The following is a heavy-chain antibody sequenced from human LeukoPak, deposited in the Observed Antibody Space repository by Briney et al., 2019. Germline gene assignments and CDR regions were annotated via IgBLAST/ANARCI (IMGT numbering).Heavy chain of an antibody. CDR1: GFTFSSYG. Sequence: PGGSLRLSCAASGFTFSSYGMHWVRQAPGKGLEWVAVIWYDGSNKYYADSVKGRFTISRDNSKNTLYLQMSSLRAEDTAVYYCAKDYCSSTSCYTHYYYMDVWGKGTTVTVSS. V-gene: IGHV3-33*06. CDR2: IWYDGSNK. D-gene: IGHD2-2*02. J-gene: IGHJ6*03. CDR3: AKDYCSSTSCYTHYYYMDV.